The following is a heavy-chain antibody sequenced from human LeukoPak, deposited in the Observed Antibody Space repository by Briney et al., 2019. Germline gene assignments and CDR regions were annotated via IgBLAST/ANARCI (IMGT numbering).Heavy chain of an antibody. J-gene: IGHJ3*02. D-gene: IGHD6-19*01. V-gene: IGHV1-2*06. Sequence: ASVKVSCKVSGYTLTELSMHWVRQAPGQGLEWMGRINPNSGGTNYAQKFQGRVTMTRDTSISTAYMELSRLRSDDTAVYYCARPAGYSSGYDAFDIWGQGTMVTVSS. CDR1: GYTLTELS. CDR3: ARPAGYSSGYDAFDI. CDR2: INPNSGGT.